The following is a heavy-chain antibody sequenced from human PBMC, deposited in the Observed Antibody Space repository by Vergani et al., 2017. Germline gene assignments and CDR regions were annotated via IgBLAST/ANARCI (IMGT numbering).Heavy chain of an antibody. J-gene: IGHJ4*02. CDR2: ISYDGSNK. D-gene: IGHD3-10*01. CDR3: AMDRGPEGSPDY. V-gene: IGHV3-30*14. Sequence: QVQLVESGGGVVQPGRSLRLSCAASGFTFSSYAMHWVRQAPGKGLAWVAVISYDGSNKYYADSVKGRFTISRYTPKNTLYLQMNSLRAEDTAVYYCAMDRGPEGSPDYWGQGTLVTVSS. CDR1: GFTFSSYA.